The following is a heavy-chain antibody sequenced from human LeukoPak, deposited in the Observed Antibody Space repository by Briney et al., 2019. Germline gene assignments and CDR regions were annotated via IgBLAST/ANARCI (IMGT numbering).Heavy chain of an antibody. V-gene: IGHV4-59*08. J-gene: IGHJ4*02. Sequence: ASETLSLTCAVSGGSINSHYWGWIRQPPGKGLQWIGDIYYTGKINYNPSLKSRVTISPDTSKDHLSLNLTSVLAADTAIYYCVRRDTGWNYFDYWGQGILVTVSS. D-gene: IGHD6-19*01. CDR2: IYYTGKI. CDR3: VRRDTGWNYFDY. CDR1: GGSINSHY.